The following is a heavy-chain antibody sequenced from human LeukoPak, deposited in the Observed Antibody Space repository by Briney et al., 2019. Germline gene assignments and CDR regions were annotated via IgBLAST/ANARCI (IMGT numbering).Heavy chain of an antibody. CDR2: VYHSGST. D-gene: IGHD3-22*01. CDR1: GYSISSGYY. J-gene: IGHJ5*02. Sequence: SETLSFTCAVSGYSISSGYYWGWIRQPPGKGLEWIGSVYHSGSTYYNPSLKSRVTISVDTSKNQFSLKLSSVTAADTAVYYCARHGNYYDTSQSDPWGQGTLVTVSS. CDR3: ARHGNYYDTSQSDP. V-gene: IGHV4-38-2*01.